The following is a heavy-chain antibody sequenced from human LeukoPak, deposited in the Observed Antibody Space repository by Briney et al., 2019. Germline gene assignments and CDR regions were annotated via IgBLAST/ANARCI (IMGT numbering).Heavy chain of an antibody. D-gene: IGHD6-19*01. CDR1: GGSISSYY. CDR2: IYTSGST. V-gene: IGHV4-4*07. Sequence: SETLSLTXTVSGGSISSYYWSWIRQPAGKGLEWIGRIYTSGSTNYNPSLKSRVTMSVDTSKNQFSLKLSSVTAADTAVYYCAREGSSGWLFDYWGQGTLVTVSS. CDR3: AREGSSGWLFDY. J-gene: IGHJ4*02.